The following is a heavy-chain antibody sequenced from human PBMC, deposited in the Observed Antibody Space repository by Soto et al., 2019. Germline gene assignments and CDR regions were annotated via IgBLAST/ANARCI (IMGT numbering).Heavy chain of an antibody. CDR2: INPNSGGT. J-gene: IGHJ6*02. CDR1: GYTFTGYY. D-gene: IGHD6-6*01. V-gene: IGHV1-2*04. CDR3: ARAPGSSSGNYYYYYGMDV. Sequence: ASVKVSCKASGYTFTGYYMHWVRQAPGQGLEWMGWINPNSGGTNYAQKFQGWVTMTRDTSISTAYMELSRLRSDDTAVYYCARAPGSSSGNYYYYYGMDVWGQGTTVTV.